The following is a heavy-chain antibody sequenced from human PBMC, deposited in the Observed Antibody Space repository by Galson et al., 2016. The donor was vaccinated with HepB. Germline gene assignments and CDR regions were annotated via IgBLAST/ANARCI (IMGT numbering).Heavy chain of an antibody. D-gene: IGHD3-16*01. CDR2: IYAGGNT. J-gene: IGHJ4*02. CDR3: LGAGGYSHY. Sequence: SLRLSCAVSGFTVSDHHVTWVRQAPGKGLECVSVIYAGGNTYYADSVEGRFTITRDNSKNTEYLQMNSLRAEDTGVYYCLGAGGYSHYEGQGSLVTVSS. V-gene: IGHV3-66*01. CDR1: GFTVSDHH.